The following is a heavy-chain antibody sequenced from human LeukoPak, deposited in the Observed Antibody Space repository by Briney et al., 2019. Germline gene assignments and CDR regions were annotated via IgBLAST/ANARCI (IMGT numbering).Heavy chain of an antibody. Sequence: PSETLSLTCTVSGGSISSGSYYWSWIRQPAGKGLEWIGRIHTSGSTNYNPSLKSRVTISVDTSKNQFSLKLSSVTAADTAVYYCARESRYGSGSFYYYHMDVWGKGTTVAISS. CDR3: ARESRYGSGSFYYYHMDV. J-gene: IGHJ6*03. CDR1: GGSISSGSYY. CDR2: IHTSGST. V-gene: IGHV4-61*02. D-gene: IGHD3-10*01.